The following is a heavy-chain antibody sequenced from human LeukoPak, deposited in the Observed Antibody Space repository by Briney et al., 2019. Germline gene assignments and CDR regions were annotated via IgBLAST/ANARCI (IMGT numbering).Heavy chain of an antibody. CDR3: ARDSSLHS. V-gene: IGHV3-48*03. J-gene: IGHJ4*02. D-gene: IGHD6-13*01. CDR1: VFTFSIYE. CDR2: ISSSGSAI. Sequence: GGPLRLSCAASVFTFSIYEMNGVRQAPGKGREGVSYISSSGSAIYYADSVKGRFTISRDNAKNSPYLQMNSLRAEDTAVYYCARDSSLHSWGEGTLVTVSS.